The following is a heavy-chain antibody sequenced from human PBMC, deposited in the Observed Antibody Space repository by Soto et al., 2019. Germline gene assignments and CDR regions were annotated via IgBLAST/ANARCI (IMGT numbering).Heavy chain of an antibody. CDR3: ARGGPYCGGDCSSERFDY. V-gene: IGHV4-61*01. Sequence: LPETLSLTCTVSGGSVSSGSYYWSWIRQPPGKGLEWIGYIYYSGSTNYNPSLKSRVTISVDTSKNQFSLKLSSVTAADTAVYYCARGGPYCGGDCSSERFDYWGQGTLVTVSS. CDR2: IYYSGST. D-gene: IGHD2-21*02. CDR1: GGSVSSGSYY. J-gene: IGHJ4*02.